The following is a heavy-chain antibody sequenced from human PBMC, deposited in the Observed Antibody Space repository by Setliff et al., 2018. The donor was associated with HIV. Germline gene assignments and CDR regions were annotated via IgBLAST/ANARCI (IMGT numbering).Heavy chain of an antibody. V-gene: IGHV4-59*11. CDR2: IYSTGST. D-gene: IGHD4-17*01. CDR1: GPSINIHY. CDR3: AKGAGFYGDYTFDH. J-gene: IGHJ4*02. Sequence: SETLSPTCTVSGPSINIHYWSWIRQSPGKGFEWIGYIYSTGSTNYNPSLQSRVTISMVASRNQFSLKVTSVTAADTAVYYCAKGAGFYGDYTFDHWGQGTLVTVS.